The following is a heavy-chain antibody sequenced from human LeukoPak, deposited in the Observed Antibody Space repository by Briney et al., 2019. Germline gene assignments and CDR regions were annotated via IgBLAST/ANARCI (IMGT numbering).Heavy chain of an antibody. Sequence: PGGSLRLSCAASGFTFSSYSMNWVRQAPGKGLEWVSSISSSSSYIYYADSVKGRFTISRDNAKNSLYLQMNSLRAEDTAVYYCATPPPVAGRVDYWGQGTLVTVSS. V-gene: IGHV3-21*01. CDR1: GFTFSSYS. J-gene: IGHJ4*02. D-gene: IGHD6-19*01. CDR3: ATPPPVAGRVDY. CDR2: ISSSSSYI.